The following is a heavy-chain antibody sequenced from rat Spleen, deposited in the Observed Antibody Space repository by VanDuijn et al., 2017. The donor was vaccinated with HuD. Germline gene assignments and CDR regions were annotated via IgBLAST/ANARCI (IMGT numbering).Heavy chain of an antibody. CDR2: ITNTGFST. J-gene: IGHJ2*01. Sequence: EVQLVESGGGLVQPGRSLKLSCAASGFTFSDYYMAWVRQAPGKGLEWIASITNTGFSTYYPDSVKGRFTISSDNAKSTLYLQMNSLRSEDTATYYCARQLDYWGQGVMVTVSS. V-gene: IGHV5-22*01. CDR3: ARQLDY. CDR1: GFTFSDYY.